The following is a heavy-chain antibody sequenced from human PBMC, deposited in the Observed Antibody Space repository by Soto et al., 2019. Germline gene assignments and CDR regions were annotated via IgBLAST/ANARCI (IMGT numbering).Heavy chain of an antibody. D-gene: IGHD5-12*01. Sequence: QVQLQESGPGLVKPSGPLSLSCAVSGGSVSNNNWWSWVRQSPGNGLEWIGEIHHSGGTSYNPSLDSRATLSVDKSKNELSLRLNYVTAADTAVYYCTKNSAYALDYWGLGILVTVSS. CDR3: TKNSAYALDY. J-gene: IGHJ4*02. V-gene: IGHV4-4*02. CDR2: IHHSGGT. CDR1: GGSVSNNNW.